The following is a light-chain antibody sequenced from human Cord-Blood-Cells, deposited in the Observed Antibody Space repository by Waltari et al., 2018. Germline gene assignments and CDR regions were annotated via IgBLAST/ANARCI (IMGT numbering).Light chain of an antibody. CDR3: QQYNSYSQT. CDR1: QSISSW. CDR2: KAS. Sequence: DIQMTQSPSTLSASVGDRVTITCRASQSISSWLAWYQQKPGKAPKLLIYKASSLESGVPSRFSGSVSWTEFTLTISSLQPDDFATYYCQQYNSYSQTFGQGTKVEIK. V-gene: IGKV1-5*03. J-gene: IGKJ1*01.